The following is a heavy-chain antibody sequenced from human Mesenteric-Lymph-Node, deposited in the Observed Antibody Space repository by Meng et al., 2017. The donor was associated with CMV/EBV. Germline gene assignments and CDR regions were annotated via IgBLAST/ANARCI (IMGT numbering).Heavy chain of an antibody. CDR1: GGTFSTYA. V-gene: IGHV1-69*05. D-gene: IGHD6-13*01. CDR3: ARTSSWYNYYYGLDV. J-gene: IGHJ6*02. CDR2: IIPSFGTS. Sequence: SVKVSCKASGGTFSTYAISWVRQAPGEGLEWVGGIIPSFGTSKYAEKFQGRVTFTSDTSISTAYMELSSLKSEDTAIYYCARTSSWYNYYYGLDVWGQGTTVTVSS.